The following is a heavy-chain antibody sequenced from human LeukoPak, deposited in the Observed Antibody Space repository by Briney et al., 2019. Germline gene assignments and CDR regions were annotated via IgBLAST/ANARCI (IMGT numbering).Heavy chain of an antibody. J-gene: IGHJ4*02. CDR3: TTEGAGDTATWY. D-gene: IGHD5-18*01. CDR2: IKSKTDGGTT. CDR1: GFTFSNAW. V-gene: IGHV3-15*01. Sequence: GGSLRLSCAASGFTFSNAWMSWVRQAPGKGLEWVGRIKSKTDGGTTDYAAPVKGRFTTSRDDSKNTLYLQMNSLKTEDTAVYYCTTEGAGDTATWYWGQGTLVTVSS.